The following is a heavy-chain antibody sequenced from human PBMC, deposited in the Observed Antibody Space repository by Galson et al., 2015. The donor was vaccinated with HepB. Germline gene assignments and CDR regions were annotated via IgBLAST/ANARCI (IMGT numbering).Heavy chain of an antibody. D-gene: IGHD3-3*01. J-gene: IGHJ6*02. CDR3: ARHFPYYDFWSGYYEDYYYGMDV. CDR1: GYSFTSYW. CDR2: IYPGDSDT. V-gene: IGHV5-51*01. Sequence: SGAEVKKPGESLKISCKGSGYSFTSYWIGWVRQMPGKGLEWMGIIYPGDSDTRYSPSFQGQVTISADKSISTAYLQWSSLKASDTAMYYCARHFPYYDFWSGYYEDYYYGMDVWGQGTTVTVSS.